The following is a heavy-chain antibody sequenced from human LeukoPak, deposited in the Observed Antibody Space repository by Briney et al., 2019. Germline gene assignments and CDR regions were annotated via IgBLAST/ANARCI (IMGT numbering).Heavy chain of an antibody. V-gene: IGHV3-30*04. CDR1: GFTFRGSA. CDR3: ARESGFMMVGEINADNWFDP. CDR2: ISDDGSKR. J-gene: IGHJ5*02. Sequence: GGSLRLSCSGAGFTFRGSAFHWVRQAPGKGLEWVALISDDGSKRFYADSVKGRFTISRDNSRDTLYLHMQTLGPEDSAVYYCARESGFMMVGEINADNWFDPWGQGTPVTVSS. D-gene: IGHD3-3*01.